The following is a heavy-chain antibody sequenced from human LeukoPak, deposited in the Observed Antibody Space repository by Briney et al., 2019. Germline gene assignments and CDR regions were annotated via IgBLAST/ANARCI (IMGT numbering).Heavy chain of an antibody. D-gene: IGHD6-19*01. V-gene: IGHV3-23*01. CDR3: AKEGVSSGWGYYYYYYMDV. J-gene: IGHJ6*03. CDR2: ISGSGGST. Sequence: PGGTLRLSCAASGFTFSSYGMSWVRQAPGKGLEWVSAISGSGGSTYYADSVKGRFTISRDNSKNTLYLQMNSLRAEDTAVYYCAKEGVSSGWGYYYYYYMDVWGKGTTVTISS. CDR1: GFTFSSYG.